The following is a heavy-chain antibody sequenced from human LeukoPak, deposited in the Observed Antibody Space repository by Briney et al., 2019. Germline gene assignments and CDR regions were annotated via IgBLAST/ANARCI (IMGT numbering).Heavy chain of an antibody. CDR3: ASSRTTGYSNYVDY. V-gene: IGHV1-69*05. D-gene: IGHD5-18*01. CDR2: NIPIFGTA. CDR1: GGTFSSYA. J-gene: IGHJ4*02. Sequence: SVKVSCKASGGTFSSYAISWVRQAPGQGLEWMGGNIPIFGTANYAQKFQGRVTITTDESTSTAYMELSSLRSEDTAVYYCASSRTTGYSNYVDYWGQGTLVTVSS.